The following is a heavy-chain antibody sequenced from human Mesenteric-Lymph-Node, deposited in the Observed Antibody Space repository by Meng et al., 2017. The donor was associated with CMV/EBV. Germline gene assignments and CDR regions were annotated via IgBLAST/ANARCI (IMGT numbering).Heavy chain of an antibody. CDR2: INHSGST. D-gene: IGHD4-23*01. Sequence: QPWGDGLLKPSGTLSPIGRSYGGAFGGYYWSWIRQPPGKGLGWIGEINHSGSTNYNPSLKSRVTISVDTSKNQFSLKLSSVTAADTAVYYCARHQRWLKSEGGFNYWGQGTLVTVSS. CDR1: GGAFGGYY. V-gene: IGHV4-34*01. J-gene: IGHJ4*02. CDR3: ARHQRWLKSEGGFNY.